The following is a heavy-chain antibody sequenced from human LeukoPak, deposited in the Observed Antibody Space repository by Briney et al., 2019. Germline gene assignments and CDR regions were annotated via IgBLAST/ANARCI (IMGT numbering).Heavy chain of an antibody. D-gene: IGHD3-10*01. J-gene: IGHJ6*02. CDR1: GFTFISYS. V-gene: IGHV3-48*01. CDR2: INSGSSTM. CDR3: ARVIAVVRGGGLSYYYAMDV. Sequence: GRSLRLSCAASGFTFISYSMTWVRQAPGKGLEWVSYINSGSSTMYYADSVKGRFTISRDNGKTSRYLQMNSLRGEDTAVYYCARVIAVVRGGGLSYYYAMDVWGQGTTVTVSS.